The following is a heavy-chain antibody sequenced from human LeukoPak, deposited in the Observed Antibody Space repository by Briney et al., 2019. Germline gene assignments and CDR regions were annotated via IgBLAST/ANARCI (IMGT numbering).Heavy chain of an antibody. V-gene: IGHV3-74*01. J-gene: IGHJ2*01. CDR1: GFTFSSYW. CDR3: ARVWRDSSYWYFDH. D-gene: IGHD2-21*01. CDR2: INSDGSST. Sequence: GGSLRLSCAASGFTFSSYWVHWVRQAPGKGLVWVSPINSDGSSTSYADSVKGRFTISRDNAKNSLYLQVSSLRDEDTAVYYCARVWRDSSYWYFDHWGRGTLVTVSS.